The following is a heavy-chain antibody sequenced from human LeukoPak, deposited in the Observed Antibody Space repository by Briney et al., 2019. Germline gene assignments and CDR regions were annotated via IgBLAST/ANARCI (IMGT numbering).Heavy chain of an antibody. CDR1: GGSISSSSYY. CDR2: IYYSGST. D-gene: IGHD3-3*01. V-gene: IGHV4-39*01. J-gene: IGHJ5*02. Sequence: SETLSLTCTVSGGSISSSSYYWGWIRQPPGKGLEWIGSIYYSGSTYYNPSLKSRVTISVDTSKNQFSLKLSSVTAADTAVYYCARHPNLTIFGPIPWGQGTLVTVSS. CDR3: ARHPNLTIFGPIP.